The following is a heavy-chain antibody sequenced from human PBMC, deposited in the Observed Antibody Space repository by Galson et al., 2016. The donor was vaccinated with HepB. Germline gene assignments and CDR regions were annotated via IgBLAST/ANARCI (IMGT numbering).Heavy chain of an antibody. Sequence: AISGDSVSSKSAAWNWIRHSPSRGLEWLGRTYHTSNWYSDYAVSVKSRITINPDTSKNQFSLQLNSVTPEDTAVDYCARGHLVVPFSFYFDYWGQGSLVTVSS. D-gene: IGHD2-15*01. CDR3: ARGHLVVPFSFYFDY. CDR1: GDSVSSKSAA. J-gene: IGHJ4*02. CDR2: TYHTSNWYS. V-gene: IGHV6-1*01.